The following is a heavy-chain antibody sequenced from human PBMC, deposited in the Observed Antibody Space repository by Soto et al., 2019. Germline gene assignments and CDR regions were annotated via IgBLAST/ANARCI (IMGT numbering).Heavy chain of an antibody. CDR2: IYSGGST. CDR3: ARHGYNYGGGYFDY. Sequence: EVQLVESGGGLVQPGGSLRLSCAASGVTVSSNYMSWVRQAPGKGLEWVSVIYSGGSTYYADSVKGRFTISRDNSKNTLYLQMNSLRAEDTAVYYWARHGYNYGGGYFDYWGQGTPVTVSS. J-gene: IGHJ4*02. CDR1: GVTVSSNY. D-gene: IGHD5-18*01. V-gene: IGHV3-66*04.